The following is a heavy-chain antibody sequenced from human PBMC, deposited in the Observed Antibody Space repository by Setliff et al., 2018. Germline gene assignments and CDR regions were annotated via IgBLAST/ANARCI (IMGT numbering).Heavy chain of an antibody. J-gene: IGHJ4*02. D-gene: IGHD2-2*01. CDR1: GFIFSNYY. Sequence: PGGSLRLSCAASGFIFSNYYMSWVRQAPGKGLEWVANIKEDGSEEYYVDSVKGRFTISRDTAKNSLSLQMNSLRAEDTAVYYCTRSTSGAFDYWGQGALVTVSS. V-gene: IGHV3-7*01. CDR2: IKEDGSEE. CDR3: TRSTSGAFDY.